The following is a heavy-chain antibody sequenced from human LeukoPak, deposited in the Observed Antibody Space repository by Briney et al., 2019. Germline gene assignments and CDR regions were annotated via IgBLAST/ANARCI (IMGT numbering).Heavy chain of an antibody. CDR3: ARVHVSGYACDY. CDR1: GGSLSGYY. D-gene: IGHD5-12*01. CDR2: INHSGST. Sequence: PSETLSLTCAVYGGSLSGYYWSWIRQPPGKGLEWIGEINHSGSTNYNPSLKSRVTISVDTSKNQFSLKLSSVTAADTAVYYCARVHVSGYACDYWGQGTLVTVSS. J-gene: IGHJ4*02. V-gene: IGHV4-34*01.